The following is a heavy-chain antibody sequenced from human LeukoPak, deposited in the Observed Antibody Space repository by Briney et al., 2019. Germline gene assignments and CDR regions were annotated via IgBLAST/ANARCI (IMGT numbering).Heavy chain of an antibody. D-gene: IGHD1-20*01. CDR1: GFSFNNFG. V-gene: IGHV3-23*01. CDR2: ISGTGGST. J-gene: IGHJ4*02. Sequence: PGGSLRLSCVASGFSFNNFGMSWVRQAPGKGLEWVSSISGTGGSTHYADSVKGRFTISRDNSKNTLYLQMNSLRAEDTAVYYCLRDLNWSLDQWGQGTLVTVSS. CDR3: LRDLNWSLDQ.